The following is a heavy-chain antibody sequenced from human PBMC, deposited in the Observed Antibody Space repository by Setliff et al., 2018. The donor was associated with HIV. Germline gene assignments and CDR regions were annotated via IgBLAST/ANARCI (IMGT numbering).Heavy chain of an antibody. J-gene: IGHJ6*02. Sequence: VASVKVSCKASGYTFTSYAVNWVRQAPGQGLEWVGWIHTNTGDPTYAQGFTGRFVFSFDTSVSTAYLQISGLKAEDTAVYYCATRGEQLYFYGMDVWVPETRLVTVSS. V-gene: IGHV7-4-1*02. CDR2: IHTNTGDP. CDR1: GYTFTSYA. CDR3: ATRGEQLYFYGMDV. D-gene: IGHD1-26*01.